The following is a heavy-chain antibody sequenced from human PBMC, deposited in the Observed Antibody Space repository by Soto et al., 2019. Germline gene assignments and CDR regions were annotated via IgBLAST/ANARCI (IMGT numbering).Heavy chain of an antibody. CDR1: GGSVNSGNYY. V-gene: IGHV4-34*01. CDR2: MSHSGGT. J-gene: IGHJ3*02. D-gene: IGHD1-1*01. CDR3: ARVERGTATTVVDAFDI. Sequence: QVQLQQWGAGLLKPSETLSLTCAVNGGSVNSGNYYWSWIRQPPGKGLEWIGEMSHSGGTHFNPSLKCRVTISVDTYKNQFSLKMSSVTAADTALYYCARVERGTATTVVDAFDIWGPGTMVTVSS.